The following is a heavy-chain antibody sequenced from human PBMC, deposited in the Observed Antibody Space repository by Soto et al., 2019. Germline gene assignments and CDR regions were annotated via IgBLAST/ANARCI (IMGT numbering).Heavy chain of an antibody. CDR1: GFTFSSDG. Sequence: QVQLVESGGGVVQPGRSLILSCAASGFTFSSDGMHWVRQAPVKGLEWLAVIWYDGSSKNYADSVKGRFTISRDNSKNALYLEMNSLRADDRVVYYCARDSHILPGYPYGLDVWGGGATVTVSS. CDR3: ARDSHILPGYPYGLDV. J-gene: IGHJ6*04. V-gene: IGHV3-33*01. D-gene: IGHD3-9*01. CDR2: IWYDGSSK.